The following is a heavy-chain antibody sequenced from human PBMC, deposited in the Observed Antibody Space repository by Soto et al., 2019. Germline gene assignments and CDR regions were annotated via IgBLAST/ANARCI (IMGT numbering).Heavy chain of an antibody. CDR1: GYTFTSYY. CDR3: ARALRYCSGGSCYYHVFDY. Sequence: ASVKVSCKASGYTFTSYYMHWVRQAPGQGLEWMGRINPNDGSTSYAQKLQGRVTMTTDTSTSTAYMELRSLRSDDTAVYYCARALRYCSGGSCYYHVFDYWGQGTLVTVSS. J-gene: IGHJ4*02. D-gene: IGHD2-15*01. CDR2: INPNDGST. V-gene: IGHV1-46*01.